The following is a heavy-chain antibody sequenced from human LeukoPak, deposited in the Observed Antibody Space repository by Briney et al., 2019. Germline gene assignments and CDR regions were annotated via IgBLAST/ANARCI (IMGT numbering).Heavy chain of an antibody. CDR2: TRSKSDGGTA. D-gene: IGHD1-1*01. V-gene: IGHV3-15*01. J-gene: IGHJ4*02. Sequence: GGSLRLSCAASGFAFSKAWMTWVRQAPGKGLQWVGRTRSKSDGGTADYAAPVKGRFTISRDDLKNTLYLQMNSLKTEDTAVYYRTTGTGTTDYWGQGTLVTVSS. CDR3: TTGTGTTDY. CDR1: GFAFSKAW.